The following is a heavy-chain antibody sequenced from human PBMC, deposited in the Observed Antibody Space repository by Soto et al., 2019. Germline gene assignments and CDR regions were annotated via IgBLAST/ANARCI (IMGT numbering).Heavy chain of an antibody. CDR3: AKGEFVVVVGGGAFDI. J-gene: IGHJ3*02. CDR2: ISWNSGSI. D-gene: IGHD2-15*01. Sequence: GGSLRLSCAASGFTFDDYAMHRVRQAPGKGLEWVSGISWNSGSIGYADSVKGRFTISRDNAKNSLYLQMNSLRAEDTALYYCAKGEFVVVVGGGAFDIWGQGTMVTVSS. CDR1: GFTFDDYA. V-gene: IGHV3-9*01.